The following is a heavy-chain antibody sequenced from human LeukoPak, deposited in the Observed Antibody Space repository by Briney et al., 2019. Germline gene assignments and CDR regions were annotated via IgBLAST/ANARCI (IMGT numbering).Heavy chain of an antibody. CDR2: IIPIFGTA. CDR1: GGTFSSYA. J-gene: IGHJ6*03. Sequence: SVKVSCKASGGTFSSYAISWVRQAPGQGLEWMGGIIPIFGTANYAQKFQGRVTITADESTSTAYMELSSLRSEDTAVYYCAKDRCSNGIGCYYYYMDVWGKGATVTISS. CDR3: AKDRCSNGIGCYYYYMDV. V-gene: IGHV1-69*13. D-gene: IGHD2-8*01.